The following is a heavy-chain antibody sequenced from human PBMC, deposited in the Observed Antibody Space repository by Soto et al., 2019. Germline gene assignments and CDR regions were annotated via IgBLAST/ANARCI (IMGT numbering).Heavy chain of an antibody. CDR1: GGSISGSY. CDR2: IDNTGTT. D-gene: IGHD4-17*01. Sequence: QMQLRESGPGLVKPSGTLSLTCTVSGGSISGSYWNWIRRPPGKGLEWIGYIDNTGTTNYNPSLKSRLTMSLDTSKNQISLRVSSVTAADTAVYHCAREDYGPFHNCFDPWGQGTLVTVSS. J-gene: IGHJ5*02. V-gene: IGHV4-59*01. CDR3: AREDYGPFHNCFDP.